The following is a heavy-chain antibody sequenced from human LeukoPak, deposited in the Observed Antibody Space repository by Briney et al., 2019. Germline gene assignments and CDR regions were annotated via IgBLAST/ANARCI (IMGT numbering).Heavy chain of an antibody. V-gene: IGHV3-23*01. D-gene: IGHD6-13*01. CDR2: ISGSGSST. CDR1: GFTFSNYD. Sequence: GGSLRLSCAASGFTFSNYDMGWVRQAPGEGLEWVSSISGSGSSTYYADSVKGRFTISRDNPKNAQYLQMSSLRAGDTAVYYCAKAIAATGRWWIFDYWGQGTLVTVSS. J-gene: IGHJ4*02. CDR3: AKAIAATGRWWIFDY.